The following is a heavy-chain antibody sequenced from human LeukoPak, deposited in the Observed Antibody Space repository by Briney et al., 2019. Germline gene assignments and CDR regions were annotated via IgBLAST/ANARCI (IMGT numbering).Heavy chain of an antibody. V-gene: IGHV4-59*01. CDR2: IYYSGST. CDR1: GGSISSYS. J-gene: IGHJ4*02. Sequence: SETLSLTCTVSGGSISSYSWSWIRQPPGKGLEWIGYIYYSGSTNYNPSLKSRVTISVDTSKNQFSLKLSSVTAADTAVYYCAKANWDDEYIFDYWGQGTLVTVSS. D-gene: IGHD1-1*01. CDR3: AKANWDDEYIFDY.